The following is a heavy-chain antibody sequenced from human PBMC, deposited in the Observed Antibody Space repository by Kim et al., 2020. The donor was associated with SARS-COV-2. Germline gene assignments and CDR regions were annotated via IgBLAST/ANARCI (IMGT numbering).Heavy chain of an antibody. Sequence: GGSLRLSCVASGFIFNKYGMNWVRQAPGKGLEWVSYVFAGTSTIYYADSVKGRFTISRDNAKNSVYLQMHSLRAEDTAVYYCARDFGGSSGHFDYWGQGTLVTVSS. D-gene: IGHD3-22*01. CDR2: VFAGTSTI. V-gene: IGHV3-48*04. J-gene: IGHJ4*02. CDR1: GFIFNKYG. CDR3: ARDFGGSSGHFDY.